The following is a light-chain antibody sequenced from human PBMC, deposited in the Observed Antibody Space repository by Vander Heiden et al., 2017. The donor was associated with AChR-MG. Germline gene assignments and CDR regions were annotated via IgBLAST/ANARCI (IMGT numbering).Light chain of an antibody. V-gene: IGLV1-44*01. CDR1: SSNIGSNT. CDR2: INN. CDR3: AAWDDSLSGPV. J-gene: IGLJ3*02. Sequence: QSVLTQPPSASGTPGQRVTIPCSGSSSNIGSNTVNWYQQLPGTAPKLLIYINNQRPSGVPDRFSGSKSDTSASLAISGLQSEDEADYYCAAWDDSLSGPVFGGGTKLTVL.